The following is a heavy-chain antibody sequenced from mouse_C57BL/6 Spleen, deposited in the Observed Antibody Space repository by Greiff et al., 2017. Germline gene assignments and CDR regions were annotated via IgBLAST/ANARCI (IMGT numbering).Heavy chain of an antibody. CDR2: IWSGGST. J-gene: IGHJ1*03. D-gene: IGHD1-1*01. CDR1: GFSLTSYG. Sequence: QVQLKESGPGLVQPSQSLSITCTVSGFSLTSYGVHWVRQSPGKGLEWLGVIWSGGSTDYNAAFISRLSISKDNSKSQVFFKMNSLQADDTAIYYCARLDGSREGYFDVWGTGTTVTVSS. CDR3: ARLDGSREGYFDV. V-gene: IGHV2-2*01.